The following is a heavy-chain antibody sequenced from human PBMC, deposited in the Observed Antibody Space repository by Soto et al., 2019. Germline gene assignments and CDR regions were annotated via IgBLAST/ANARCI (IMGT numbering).Heavy chain of an antibody. CDR3: AADTPYSSSSNFDY. Sequence: SVKVSCKASGFTFTSSAVQWVRQARGQRLEWIGWIVVGSGNTNYAQKFQERVTITRDMSTSTAYMELSSLRSEDTAVYYCAADTPYSSSSNFDYWGQGTLVTVSS. V-gene: IGHV1-58*01. CDR1: GFTFTSSA. J-gene: IGHJ4*02. D-gene: IGHD6-6*01. CDR2: IVVGSGNT.